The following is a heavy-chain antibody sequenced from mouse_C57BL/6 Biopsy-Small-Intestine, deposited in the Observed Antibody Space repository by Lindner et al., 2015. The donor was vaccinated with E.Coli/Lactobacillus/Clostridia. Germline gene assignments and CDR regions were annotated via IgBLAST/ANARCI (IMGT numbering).Heavy chain of an antibody. Sequence: VQLQESGGGLVKPGGSLKLSCAASGFSFSDYGMHWVRQAPEKGLEWVAYISGDSSTIYYADTLKGRFTISRDNAKNTLFLQMTSLRSEDTAMYYCARPGSSGYNYFDYWGQGTTLTVSS. CDR1: GFSFSDYG. D-gene: IGHD3-2*02. CDR3: ARPGSSGYNYFDY. J-gene: IGHJ2*01. V-gene: IGHV5-17*01. CDR2: ISGDSSTI.